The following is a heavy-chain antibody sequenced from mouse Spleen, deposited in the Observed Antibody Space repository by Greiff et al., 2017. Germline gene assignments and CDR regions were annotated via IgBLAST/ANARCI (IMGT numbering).Heavy chain of an antibody. Sequence: EVKVVESGGGLVQPGGSLSLSCAASGFTFTDYYMSWVRQPPGKALEWLGFIRNKANGYTTEFSASVKGRFTISRDNSQSILYLQMNALRAEDSATYYCARYGGNFIFDYWGQGTTLTVSS. CDR1: GFTFTDYY. V-gene: IGHV7-3*01. D-gene: IGHD2-1*01. CDR2: IRNKANGYTT. J-gene: IGHJ2*01. CDR3: ARYGGNFIFDY.